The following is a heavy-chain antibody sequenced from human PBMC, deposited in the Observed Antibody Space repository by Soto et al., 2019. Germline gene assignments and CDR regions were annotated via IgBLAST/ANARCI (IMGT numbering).Heavy chain of an antibody. V-gene: IGHV1-69*01. CDR3: ARAGVKDGFLYYFDY. Sequence: GPQLKVSCKASGGTFSSYAISWVRQAPGQGLEWMGGIIPIFGTANYAQKFQGRVTITADESTSTAYMELSSLRSEDTAVYYCARAGVKDGFLYYFDYWGQGTLVTVSS. D-gene: IGHD5-12*01. CDR1: GGTFSSYA. CDR2: IIPIFGTA. J-gene: IGHJ4*02.